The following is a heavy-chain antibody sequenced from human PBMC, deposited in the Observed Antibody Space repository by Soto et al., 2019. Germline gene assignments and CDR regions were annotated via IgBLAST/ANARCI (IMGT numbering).Heavy chain of an antibody. Sequence: GGSLRLSCAASGFTCIRYAMSWVRQAPGKGLEWVSAISGSGGSTYYADSVKGRFTISRDNSKNTLYLQMNSLRAEDTAVYYCAKGMNAFDIWGQGTMVTVSS. V-gene: IGHV3-23*01. CDR2: ISGSGGST. J-gene: IGHJ3*02. CDR1: GFTCIRYA. CDR3: AKGMNAFDI.